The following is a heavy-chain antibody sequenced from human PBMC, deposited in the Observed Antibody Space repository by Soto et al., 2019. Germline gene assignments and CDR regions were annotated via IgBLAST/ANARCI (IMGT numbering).Heavy chain of an antibody. CDR1: GGSVSSYY. D-gene: IGHD3-22*01. CDR2: IYTSGST. Sequence: PSETLSLTCTVSGGSVSSYYCTWIRQPAGKGLEWIGLIYTSGSTNYNPALKSRLTMSLDTSKNQFSLKLSSVTAADTAVYYCARDLGSGYYYDLDYWGPGTLVTVSS. J-gene: IGHJ4*02. V-gene: IGHV4-4*07. CDR3: ARDLGSGYYYDLDY.